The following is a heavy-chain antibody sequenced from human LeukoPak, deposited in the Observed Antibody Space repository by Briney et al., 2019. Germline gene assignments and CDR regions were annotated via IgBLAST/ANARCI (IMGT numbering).Heavy chain of an antibody. Sequence: PGRSLRLSCAASGFSFSSYGMHWVRQAPGKGLEWVAVIWFDGSNKYYADSVKGRFTISRDNAKNTLYLQMNSLRAEDTAVYYCARRGSDWGQGTLVTVSS. CDR3: ARRGSD. D-gene: IGHD3-10*01. CDR2: IWFDGSNK. V-gene: IGHV3-33*01. J-gene: IGHJ4*02. CDR1: GFSFSSYG.